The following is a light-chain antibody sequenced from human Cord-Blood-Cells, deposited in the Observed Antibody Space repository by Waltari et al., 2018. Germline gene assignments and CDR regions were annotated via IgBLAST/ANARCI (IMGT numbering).Light chain of an antibody. CDR2: DAS. CDR1: QEISNF. J-gene: IGKJ2*03. Sequence: DIQMTQSPSSLSASVGDRVTITHQASQEISNFLNWYQQKPGKAPKLLIYDASNLETGVPSRFSGSGSGTDFTFTISSLQPEDIATYYCQQYDNLPPYSFGQGTKLEIK. V-gene: IGKV1-33*01. CDR3: QQYDNLPPYS.